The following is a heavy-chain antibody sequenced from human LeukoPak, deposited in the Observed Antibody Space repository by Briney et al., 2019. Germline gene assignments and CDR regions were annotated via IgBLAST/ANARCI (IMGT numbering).Heavy chain of an antibody. CDR1: GGSFSGYY. V-gene: IGHV4-34*01. D-gene: IGHD3-22*01. CDR2: INHSGST. J-gene: IGHJ4*02. CDR3: ARHLSGYSREFDY. Sequence: SSETLSLTCAVYGGSFSGYYWSWIRQPPGKGLEWIGEINHSGSTNYNPSLKSRVTISVDTSKNQFSLKLSSVTAADTAVYYCARHLSGYSREFDYWGQGTLVTVSS.